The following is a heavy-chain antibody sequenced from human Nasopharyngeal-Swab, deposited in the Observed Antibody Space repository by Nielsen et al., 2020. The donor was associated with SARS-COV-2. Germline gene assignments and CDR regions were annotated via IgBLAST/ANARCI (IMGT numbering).Heavy chain of an antibody. Sequence: VRQAPGKGLEWVGRIKSKTDGGTTDYAAPVKGRFTISRDDSKNTLYLQMNSLKTEDTAVYYCTTAGCGSTSCYYYYYYGMDVWGQGTTVTVSS. CDR3: TTAGCGSTSCYYYYYYGMDV. D-gene: IGHD2-2*01. V-gene: IGHV3-15*01. CDR2: IKSKTDGGTT. J-gene: IGHJ6*02.